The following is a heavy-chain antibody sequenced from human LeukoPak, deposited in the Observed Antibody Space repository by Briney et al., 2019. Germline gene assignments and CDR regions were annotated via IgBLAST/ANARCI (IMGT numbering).Heavy chain of an antibody. J-gene: IGHJ4*02. CDR2: IYYSGST. D-gene: IGHD6-13*01. V-gene: IGHV4-59*01. Sequence: SETLSLTCTVSGGSLNSYYWSWIRQPPGKVLEWIGYIYYSGSTNYNPSLKSRVTISVDTSKNQFSLKLSSVTAADTAVYYCARDLRGYSSYDYWGQGTLVTVSS. CDR3: ARDLRGYSSYDY. CDR1: GGSLNSYY.